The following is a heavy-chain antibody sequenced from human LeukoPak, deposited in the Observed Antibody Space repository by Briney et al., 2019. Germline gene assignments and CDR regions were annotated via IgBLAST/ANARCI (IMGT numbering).Heavy chain of an antibody. CDR3: ARERGPDYGDYLFDY. J-gene: IGHJ4*02. Sequence: PSETLSLTCAVYGGSFSGYYWSWIRQPPGKGLEWIGEINHSGSTNYNPSLKSRVTISVDTSKNQFSLKLSSVTAADTAVYYCARERGPDYGDYLFDYWGQGTLVTVSS. CDR2: INHSGST. V-gene: IGHV4-34*01. D-gene: IGHD4-17*01. CDR1: GGSFSGYY.